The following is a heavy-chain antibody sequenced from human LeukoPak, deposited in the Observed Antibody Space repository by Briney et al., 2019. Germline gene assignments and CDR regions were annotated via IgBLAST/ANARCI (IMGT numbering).Heavy chain of an antibody. J-gene: IGHJ6*03. CDR1: GFTFSSYS. D-gene: IGHD3-3*01. CDR3: ARGDYDFWSGYSYYYYYYMDV. CDR2: ISSSSSYI. Sequence: PGGSLRLSCAASGFTFSSYSMNWVRQAPGKGLEWVSSISSSSSYIYYADSVKGRFTISRGNAKNSLYLQMNSLRVEDTAVYYCARGDYDFWSGYSYYYYYYMDVWGKGTTVTVSS. V-gene: IGHV3-21*01.